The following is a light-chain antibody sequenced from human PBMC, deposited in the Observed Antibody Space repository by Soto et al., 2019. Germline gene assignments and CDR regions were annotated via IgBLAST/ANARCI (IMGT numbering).Light chain of an antibody. V-gene: IGKV3-20*01. CDR1: QSVSSSY. J-gene: IGKJ3*01. Sequence: EVVLTQSPGTLSLSPGERATLSCRASQSVSSSYLAWYQQKPGQAPRLLIYGASARATGIPDRFSGSGSGTDFSLTISRLEPEDSAVYSCQQYGSSLFTFGPGTKVDIK. CDR3: QQYGSSLFT. CDR2: GAS.